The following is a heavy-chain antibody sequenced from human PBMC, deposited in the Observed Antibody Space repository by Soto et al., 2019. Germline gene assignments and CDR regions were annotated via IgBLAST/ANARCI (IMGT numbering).Heavy chain of an antibody. CDR3: ARVSKLVAPKEGKRAPSYEMDV. Sequence: WETVSLTCAVSGDCGSSSDFYWTWIRQPPGKPLEWIGYVYSTGTTNYSPSLKSRVDMSVDTSENQFSLKVRSVTAADAAVYFCARVSKLVAPKEGKRAPSYEMDVPGPATTLTV. V-gene: IGHV4-61*08. D-gene: IGHD6-6*01. CDR1: GDCGSSSDFY. CDR2: VYSTGTT. J-gene: IGHJ6*02.